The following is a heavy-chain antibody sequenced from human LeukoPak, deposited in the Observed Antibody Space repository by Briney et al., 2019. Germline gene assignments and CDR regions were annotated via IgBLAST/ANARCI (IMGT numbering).Heavy chain of an antibody. CDR3: ASHRSGYDSTSYVRGYYYMDV. J-gene: IGHJ6*03. CDR1: GGTFSSYA. D-gene: IGHD5-12*01. Sequence: ASVKVSCKASGGTFSSYAISWVRQAPGQGLEWMGGIIPIFGTANYAQKFQGRVTITRDESTSTAYMELSSLRSEDTAVYYCASHRSGYDSTSYVRGYYYMDVWGKGTTVTVSS. CDR2: IIPIFGTA. V-gene: IGHV1-69*05.